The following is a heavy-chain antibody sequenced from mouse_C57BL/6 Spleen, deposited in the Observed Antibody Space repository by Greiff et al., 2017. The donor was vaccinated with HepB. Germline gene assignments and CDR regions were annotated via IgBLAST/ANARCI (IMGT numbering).Heavy chain of an antibody. CDR2: IDPETGGT. V-gene: IGHV1-15*01. Sequence: QVQLQQSGAELVRPGASVTLSCKASGYTFTDYEMHWVKQTPVHGLEWIGAIDPETGGTAYNQKFKGKAILTADKSSSTAYMELRSLTSEDSAVYYCTRLPLFYYHFDYWGQGTTLTVSS. D-gene: IGHD1-1*01. J-gene: IGHJ2*01. CDR1: GYTFTDYE. CDR3: TRLPLFYYHFDY.